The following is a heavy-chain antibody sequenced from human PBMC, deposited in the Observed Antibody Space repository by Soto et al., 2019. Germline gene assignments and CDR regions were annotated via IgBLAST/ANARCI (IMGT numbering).Heavy chain of an antibody. V-gene: IGHV4-38-2*01. CDR2: IYHSGST. CDR3: ARGRGNVVVPAAIDY. J-gene: IGHJ4*02. CDR1: GYSISSGYY. Sequence: SETLSLTCAVSGYSISSGYYWGWIRQPPGKGLEWIGSIYHSGSTYYNPSLKGRVTISVDTSKNQFSLKLSSVTAADTAVYYCARGRGNVVVPAAIDYWGQGTLVTVSS. D-gene: IGHD2-2*01.